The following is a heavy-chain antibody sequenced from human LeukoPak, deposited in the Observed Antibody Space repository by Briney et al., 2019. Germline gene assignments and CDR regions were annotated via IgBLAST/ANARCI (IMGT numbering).Heavy chain of an antibody. D-gene: IGHD3-10*01. Sequence: PGGSLRLSCAASGFTFSSYKMNWVRQAPGKGLEWVSSISSGVTYIYYADSPKGRFTISRDNAKNSLYLQMNSLRVEDTAVYYCVRGGGWFGEFVNWGQGTLVTVSS. J-gene: IGHJ4*02. V-gene: IGHV3-21*01. CDR1: GFTFSSYK. CDR3: VRGGGWFGEFVN. CDR2: ISSGVTYI.